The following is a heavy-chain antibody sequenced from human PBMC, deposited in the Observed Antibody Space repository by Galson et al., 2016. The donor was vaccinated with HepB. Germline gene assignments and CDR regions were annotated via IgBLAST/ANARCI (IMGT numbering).Heavy chain of an antibody. V-gene: IGHV4-4*02. CDR1: GGSISSSSW. CDR3: ARAGNCGGGRCFVFPFDY. J-gene: IGHJ4*02. D-gene: IGHD2-15*01. CDR2: IYHTGST. Sequence: ETLSLTCGVSGGSISSSSWWSWVRQSPGKGLEWIGDIYHTGSTNYNPSLKSRVTISVDKSNNHFSLILTSVTAADTAVYYCARAGNCGGGRCFVFPFDYWGQGTLVAVSS.